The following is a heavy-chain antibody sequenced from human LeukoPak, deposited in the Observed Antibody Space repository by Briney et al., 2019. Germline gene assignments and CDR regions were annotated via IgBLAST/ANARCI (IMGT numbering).Heavy chain of an antibody. D-gene: IGHD3-9*01. CDR2: ISSSGSTI. CDR3: AKDSDDIVTGYSKGIHY. Sequence: GGSLRLSCAASGFTFSSYEMNWVCQAPGKGLEWVSYISSSGSTIYYADSVKGRFTISRDNAKNSLYLQMNSLRAEDTAVYYCAKDSDDIVTGYSKGIHYWGQGTLVTVSS. V-gene: IGHV3-48*03. CDR1: GFTFSSYE. J-gene: IGHJ4*02.